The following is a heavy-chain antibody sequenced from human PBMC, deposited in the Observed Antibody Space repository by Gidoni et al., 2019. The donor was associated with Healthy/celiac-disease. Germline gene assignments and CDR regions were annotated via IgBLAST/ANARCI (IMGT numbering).Heavy chain of an antibody. Sequence: QVQLVQSGAEVKKPGASVKVSCKASGYTFTSYYMHWVRQAPGQGLEWMGIINPSGGSTSYAQKFQGRVTMTRDTSTSTVYMELSSLRSEDTAVYYCASIFPPNIAVAGSSIPRSGEGYYYGMDVWGQGTTVTVSS. CDR2: INPSGGST. J-gene: IGHJ6*02. D-gene: IGHD6-19*01. CDR3: ASIFPPNIAVAGSSIPRSGEGYYYGMDV. V-gene: IGHV1-46*01. CDR1: GYTFTSYY.